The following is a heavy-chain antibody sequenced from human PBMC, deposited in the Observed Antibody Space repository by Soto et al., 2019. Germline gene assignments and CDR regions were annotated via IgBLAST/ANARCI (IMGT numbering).Heavy chain of an antibody. J-gene: IGHJ1*01. CDR2: ISAYNGNT. Sequence: ASVKVSCKASGYTFTSYGISWVRQAPGQGLEWMGWISAYNGNTNYAQKLQGRVTMTTDTSTSTAYMELRSLRSDDTAVYYCASFKPYAVAGTGYFQHWGQGTLVTVSS. V-gene: IGHV1-18*01. D-gene: IGHD6-19*01. CDR3: ASFKPYAVAGTGYFQH. CDR1: GYTFTSYG.